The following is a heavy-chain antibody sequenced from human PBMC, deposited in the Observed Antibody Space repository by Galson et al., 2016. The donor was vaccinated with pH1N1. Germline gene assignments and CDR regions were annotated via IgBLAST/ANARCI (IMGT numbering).Heavy chain of an antibody. CDR1: GFTFKNYV. CDR2: ISGRGGNT. D-gene: IGHD3-10*01. V-gene: IGHV3-23*01. J-gene: IGHJ3*01. Sequence: LRLSCATSGFTFKNYVMSWVRQAPGKGLEWVSVISGRGGNTYYADSVKGRFTISRDDFKNTLYLEMNKWKDDDTAVYYCAKDRSREFLHFPFDAFDVWGQGTMVSVSA. CDR3: AKDRSREFLHFPFDAFDV.